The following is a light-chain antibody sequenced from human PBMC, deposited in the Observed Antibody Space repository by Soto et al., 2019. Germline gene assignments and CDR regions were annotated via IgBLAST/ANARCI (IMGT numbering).Light chain of an antibody. Sequence: QLVLTQSPPASASLGASVKLTCTLSSGHSSYAIAWHQQQPEKGPRYLMKLDSDGSHTKGDAIPDRFSGSSSGAERYLTISSLQSEDEAAYYCQTWGTGIHVVFGGGTKVTVL. CDR3: QTWGTGIHVV. J-gene: IGLJ2*01. CDR2: LDSDGSH. CDR1: SGHSSYA. V-gene: IGLV4-69*01.